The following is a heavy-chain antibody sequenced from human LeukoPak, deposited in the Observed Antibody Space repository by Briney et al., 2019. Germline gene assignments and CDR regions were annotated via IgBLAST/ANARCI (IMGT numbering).Heavy chain of an antibody. CDR1: GGSISSGSYY. Sequence: SETLSLTCSVSGGSISSGSYYWSWIRQPAGKGLEWIGGIYISGSTNYNPSLKSRVTMSFDASNNQFSLRLSSVTAADTAVYYCARVTTGGYYNYWGQGTLVTVSS. CDR3: ARVTTGGYYNY. V-gene: IGHV4-61*02. J-gene: IGHJ4*02. D-gene: IGHD3-22*01. CDR2: IYISGST.